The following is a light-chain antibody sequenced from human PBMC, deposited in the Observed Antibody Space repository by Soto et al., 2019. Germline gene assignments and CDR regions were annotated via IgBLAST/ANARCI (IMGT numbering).Light chain of an antibody. J-gene: IGKJ1*01. CDR1: QSISSW. CDR3: QQYGDYTT. Sequence: DIQMTQSPSTLSASVGDRVTITCRACQSISSWLAWYQQKPGKAPKLLIYQASNLETGVPSRFSGSGSGTEFTLTISSLQPDDFATYYCQQYGDYTTFGLGTKVEIK. V-gene: IGKV1-5*03. CDR2: QAS.